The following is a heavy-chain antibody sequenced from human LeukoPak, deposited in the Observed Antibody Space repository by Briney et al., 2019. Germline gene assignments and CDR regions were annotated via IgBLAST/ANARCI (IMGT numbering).Heavy chain of an antibody. J-gene: IGHJ4*02. Sequence: GGSLRLSCAASGFTFDDYGMSWVRQAPGKGLEWVSGINWNGGSTGYADSVKGRFTISRDNAKNSLYLQMNSLRAEDTALYYCARVRAFDYSNCVFPWVFDYWGQGTLVTVSS. D-gene: IGHD4-11*01. CDR1: GFTFDDYG. V-gene: IGHV3-20*04. CDR2: INWNGGST. CDR3: ARVRAFDYSNCVFPWVFDY.